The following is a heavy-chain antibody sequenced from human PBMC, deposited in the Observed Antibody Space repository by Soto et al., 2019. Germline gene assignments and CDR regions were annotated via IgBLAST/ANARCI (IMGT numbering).Heavy chain of an antibody. V-gene: IGHV3-21*01. CDR2: ISSSSNYI. J-gene: IGHJ5*02. Sequence: PGGSLRLSCAAPGSTFSSYSMNWVRQAPGKALEWVSSISSSSNYIYYADSVKGRFTISRDNAKNSLYLQMNSLRVEDTAGYYCARDTTRSWTNRLYRRGQGTPVTVSS. D-gene: IGHD6-13*01. CDR1: GSTFSSYS. CDR3: ARDTTRSWTNRLYR.